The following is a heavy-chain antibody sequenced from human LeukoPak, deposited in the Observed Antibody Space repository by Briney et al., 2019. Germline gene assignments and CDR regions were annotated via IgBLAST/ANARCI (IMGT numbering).Heavy chain of an antibody. D-gene: IGHD3-22*01. CDR1: GGSISSYS. CDR3: ARWSSGSYYYVDY. Sequence: SETLSLTCTVSGGSISSYSWSWIRQPAGKGLEWIGRMYSSGSTNYNPSLKSRVTMSVDTSKNQFSLKLSSVTAADTAVYYCARWSSGSYYYVDYWGQGTLVTVSS. J-gene: IGHJ4*02. V-gene: IGHV4-4*07. CDR2: MYSSGST.